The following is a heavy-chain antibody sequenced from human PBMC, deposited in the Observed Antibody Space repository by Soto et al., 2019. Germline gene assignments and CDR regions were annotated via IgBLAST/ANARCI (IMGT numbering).Heavy chain of an antibody. CDR1: GGSISSGGYS. V-gene: IGHV4-30-2*01. CDR3: AAGGGLPRYY. CDR2: IYHSGST. J-gene: IGHJ4*02. Sequence: QLQLQESGSGLVKPSQTLSLTCAVSGGSISSGGYSWSWIRQPPGKGLEWIGYIYHSGSTYYNPTLKSRVTIAVERSKNQFSLKLSSVTAADTAVYYCAAGGGLPRYYWGQGTLVTVSS. D-gene: IGHD5-12*01.